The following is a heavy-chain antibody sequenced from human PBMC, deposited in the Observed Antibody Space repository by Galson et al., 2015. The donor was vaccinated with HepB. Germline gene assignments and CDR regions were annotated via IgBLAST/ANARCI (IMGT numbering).Heavy chain of an antibody. V-gene: IGHV3-30*04. CDR3: ASGDTIVVVIPAFFDY. J-gene: IGHJ4*02. Sequence: SLRLSCAASGFTFSSYAMHWVRQAPGKGLEWVAVISYDGSNKYYADSVKGRFTISRDNSKNTLYLQMNSLRAEDTAVYYCASGDTIVVVIPAFFDYWGQGTLVTVSS. CDR1: GFTFSSYA. CDR2: ISYDGSNK. D-gene: IGHD3-22*01.